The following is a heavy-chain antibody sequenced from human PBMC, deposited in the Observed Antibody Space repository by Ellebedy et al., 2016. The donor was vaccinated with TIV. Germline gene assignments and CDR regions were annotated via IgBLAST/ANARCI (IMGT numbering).Heavy chain of an antibody. D-gene: IGHD5-24*01. CDR2: INSGSSSI. CDR3: ARDQMATIPY. J-gene: IGHJ4*01. Sequence: GESLKISCAASGFTFSSYSMNWVRQAPGKGLEWISYINSGSSSIYYADSVKGRFTISRDNAKNSLYLQLNSLRAEETAVYYCARDQMATIPYWGQGTLVTVSS. V-gene: IGHV3-48*01. CDR1: GFTFSSYS.